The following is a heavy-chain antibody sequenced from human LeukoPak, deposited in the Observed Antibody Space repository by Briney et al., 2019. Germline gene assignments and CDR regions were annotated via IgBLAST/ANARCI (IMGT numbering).Heavy chain of an antibody. V-gene: IGHV4-59*01. CDR1: GDSISSYY. CDR3: ARTSITMVRGVIIQTTQTYYYYYMDV. D-gene: IGHD3-10*01. Sequence: SETLSLTCTVSGDSISSYYWSWIRQPPGKGLEWIGYIYYSGSTNYNPSLKSRVTISVDTSKNQFSLKLSSVTAADTAVYYCARTSITMVRGVIIQTTQTYYYYYMDVWGKGTTVTISS. CDR2: IYYSGST. J-gene: IGHJ6*03.